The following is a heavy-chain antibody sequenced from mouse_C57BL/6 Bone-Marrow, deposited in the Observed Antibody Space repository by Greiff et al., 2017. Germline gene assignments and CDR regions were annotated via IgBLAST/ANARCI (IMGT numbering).Heavy chain of an antibody. V-gene: IGHV1-4*01. CDR2: INPSSGYT. J-gene: IGHJ3*01. D-gene: IGHD2-1*01. Sequence: QVQLQQSGAELARPGASVKMSCKASGYTFTSYTMHWEKHRPGQGLEWIGYINPSSGYTKYNQKFKEKATLTADKSSSTAYMQLSSLTTEDSAVYYCAPLYCRFAYWGQGPLVTVSA. CDR3: APLYCRFAY. CDR1: GYTFTSYT.